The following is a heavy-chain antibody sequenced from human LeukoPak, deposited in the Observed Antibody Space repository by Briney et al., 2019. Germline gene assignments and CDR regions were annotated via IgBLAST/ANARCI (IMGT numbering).Heavy chain of an antibody. V-gene: IGHV1-8*01. Sequence: ASVKVSCKASGYTFTSYDINWVRQATGQGLEWMGWMNPNSGNTGYAQKFQGRVTMTRNTSISTAYMELSSLRSEDTAVYYCARGTYYDYVWGSYWRRYYYYYYMDVWGKGTTVTVSS. CDR2: MNPNSGNT. D-gene: IGHD3-16*01. J-gene: IGHJ6*03. CDR1: GYTFTSYD. CDR3: ARGTYYDYVWGSYWRRYYYYYYMDV.